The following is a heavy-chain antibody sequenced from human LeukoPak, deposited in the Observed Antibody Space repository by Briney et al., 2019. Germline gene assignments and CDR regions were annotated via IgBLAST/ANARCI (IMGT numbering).Heavy chain of an antibody. D-gene: IGHD6-19*01. CDR1: GGSISGYY. V-gene: IGHV4-4*07. CDR2: GYTTGST. J-gene: IGHJ4*02. Sequence: PSETLSLTCTVSGGSISGYYWNWIRQPAGKGLEWIGRGYTTGSTNYNPSLRSRVTMSVDTSKNQFSLKLMSVNAADTAVYYCARGAVALYYFACWGQGTLVTVSS. CDR3: ARGAVALYYFAC.